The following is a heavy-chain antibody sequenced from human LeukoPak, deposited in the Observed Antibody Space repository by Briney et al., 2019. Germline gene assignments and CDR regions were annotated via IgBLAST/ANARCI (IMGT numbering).Heavy chain of an antibody. J-gene: IGHJ4*02. D-gene: IGHD3-9*01. V-gene: IGHV1-2*02. CDR2: INPNSGGT. CDR1: GYTFTGYY. CDR3: ARSPFLTQDDYFDY. Sequence: ASVKVSCKASGYTFTGYYMHWVRQAPGQGLEWMGWINPNSGGTNYAQKFQGRVTMTRDTSISTAYMELSRLRSDDTAVYYCARSPFLTQDDYFDYWGQGTLVTVSS.